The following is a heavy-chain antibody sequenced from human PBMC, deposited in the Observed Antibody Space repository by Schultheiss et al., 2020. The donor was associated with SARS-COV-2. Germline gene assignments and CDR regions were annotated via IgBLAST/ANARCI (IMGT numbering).Heavy chain of an antibody. CDR1: GFTFSGYA. D-gene: IGHD1-1*01. CDR3: AKDRLERRVDPYYFDY. J-gene: IGHJ4*02. CDR2: ISYDGSNK. V-gene: IGHV3-30*04. Sequence: GGSLRLSCAASGFTFSGYAMHWVRQAPGKGLEWVAVISYDGSNKYYADSVKGRFTISRDNSKNTLYLQMNSLRAEDTAVYYCAKDRLERRVDPYYFDYWGQGTLVTVSS.